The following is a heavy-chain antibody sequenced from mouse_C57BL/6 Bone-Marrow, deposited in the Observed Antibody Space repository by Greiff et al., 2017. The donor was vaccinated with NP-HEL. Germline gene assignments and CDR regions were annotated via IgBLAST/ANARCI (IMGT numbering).Heavy chain of an antibody. Sequence: QVQLQQPGAELVMPGASVKLSCKASGYTFTSYWMHWVKQRPGQGLEWIGEIDPSDSYTNYNQQFKGKSTLTVDKSSSTAYMQLSSLTSEDSAVYDCARRGSSYDYAMDYWGQGTSVTVSS. CDR2: IDPSDSYT. CDR3: ARRGSSYDYAMDY. CDR1: GYTFTSYW. V-gene: IGHV1-69*01. J-gene: IGHJ4*01. D-gene: IGHD1-1*01.